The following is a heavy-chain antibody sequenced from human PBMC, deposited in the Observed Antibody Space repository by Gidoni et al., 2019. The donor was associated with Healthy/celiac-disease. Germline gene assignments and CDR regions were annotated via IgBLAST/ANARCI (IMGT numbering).Heavy chain of an antibody. CDR1: GGSISSGDYY. J-gene: IGHJ5*02. Sequence: QVQLQESGPGLVKPSQTLSLTCTVSGGSISSGDYYWSWIRQPPGKGLEWIGYIYYSGSTYYNPSLQSRVTISVDTPKNQFSLKLSSVTAADTAVYYCARALGYCSSTSCYTWFDPWGQGTLVTVSS. CDR2: IYYSGST. CDR3: ARALGYCSSTSCYTWFDP. V-gene: IGHV4-30-4*01. D-gene: IGHD2-2*02.